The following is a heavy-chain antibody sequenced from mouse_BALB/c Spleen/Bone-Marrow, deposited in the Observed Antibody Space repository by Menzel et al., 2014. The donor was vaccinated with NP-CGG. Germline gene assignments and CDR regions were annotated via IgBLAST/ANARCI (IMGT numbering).Heavy chain of an antibody. CDR2: ISYSGST. D-gene: IGHD2-4*01. CDR1: GYSIXRDYA. CDR3: ARSSSYDYDVGFAY. Sequence: EVQLQQSGPGLVKPSQSLSLTCTVTGYSIXRDYAWNWIRQFTGNKLEWMGYISYSGSTTYNPSLKSRFSITRDTSKNQFFLQLNSVTTEDTATYYCARSSSYDYDVGFAYWGQGTLVTVSA. V-gene: IGHV3-2*02. J-gene: IGHJ3*01.